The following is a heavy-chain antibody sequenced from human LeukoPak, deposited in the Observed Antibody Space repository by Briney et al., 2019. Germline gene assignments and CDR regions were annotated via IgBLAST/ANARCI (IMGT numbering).Heavy chain of an antibody. D-gene: IGHD3-22*01. Sequence: PGGSLRLSCAASGFTFRSYGMHWVRQAPGKGLEWVGFIRYDGNSNYYADSVKGRFTISRDNSRSTLYLQMNSLRAEDTAVYYCAKEEVITGNQGVYFDYWGQGTLVTVSS. CDR3: AKEEVITGNQGVYFDY. J-gene: IGHJ4*02. CDR2: IRYDGNSN. V-gene: IGHV3-30*02. CDR1: GFTFRSYG.